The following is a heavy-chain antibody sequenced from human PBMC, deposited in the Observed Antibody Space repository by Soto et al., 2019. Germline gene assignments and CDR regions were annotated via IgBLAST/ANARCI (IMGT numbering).Heavy chain of an antibody. CDR2: ISAYNGNT. CDR1: GYTFTSYG. Sequence: QVQLVQSGAEVKKPGASVKVSCKASGYTFTSYGISWVRQAPGQGLEWMGWISAYNGNTNYAQKIQGRATMTTDTATSTAYMELRSLRSDDTAVYYCARDRHPSLSGSTDIDYWGQGTLVTVSS. CDR3: ARDRHPSLSGSTDIDY. V-gene: IGHV1-18*04. J-gene: IGHJ4*02. D-gene: IGHD1-26*01.